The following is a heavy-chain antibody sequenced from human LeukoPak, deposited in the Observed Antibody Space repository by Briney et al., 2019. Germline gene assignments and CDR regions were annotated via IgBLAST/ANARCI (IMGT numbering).Heavy chain of an antibody. CDR3: ARRNYDFWSGYHEPQYFDY. D-gene: IGHD3-3*01. J-gene: IGHJ4*02. CDR2: IRYDGSNK. Sequence: SGGSLRLSCAASGFTFSSYGMHWVRQAPGKGLEWVAFIRYDGSNKYYADSVKGRFTISRDNSKNTLYLQMNSLRAEDTAVYYCARRNYDFWSGYHEPQYFDYWGQGTLVTVSS. CDR1: GFTFSSYG. V-gene: IGHV3-30*02.